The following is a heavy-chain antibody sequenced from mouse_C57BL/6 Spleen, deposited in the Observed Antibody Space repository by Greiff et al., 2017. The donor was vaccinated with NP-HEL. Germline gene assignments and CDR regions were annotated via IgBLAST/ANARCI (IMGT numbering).Heavy chain of an antibody. CDR2: IYPRDGST. CDR3: ARREITTVVDWYFDV. V-gene: IGHV1-85*01. Sequence: QVQLQQSGPELVKPGASVKLSCKASGYTFTSYDINWVKQRPGQGLEWIGWIYPRDGSTKYNEKFKGKATLTVDTSSSTAYMELHSLTSEDSAVYFCARREITTVVDWYFDVWGTGTTVTVSS. D-gene: IGHD1-1*01. J-gene: IGHJ1*03. CDR1: GYTFTSYD.